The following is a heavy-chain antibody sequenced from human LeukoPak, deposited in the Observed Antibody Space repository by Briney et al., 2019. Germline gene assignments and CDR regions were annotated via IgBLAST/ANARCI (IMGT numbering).Heavy chain of an antibody. J-gene: IGHJ5*02. Sequence: GGSLRLSCAASGFTFSTYSMNWVRQSPGKGLEWVSFISTSSSTIYYADSVKGRFTISRDNAKNSLYLQMNSLRAEDTAVYYCARGGGSYSDWFDPWGQGTLVTVSS. CDR1: GFTFSTYS. V-gene: IGHV3-48*01. CDR3: ARGGGSYSDWFDP. CDR2: ISTSSSTI. D-gene: IGHD1-26*01.